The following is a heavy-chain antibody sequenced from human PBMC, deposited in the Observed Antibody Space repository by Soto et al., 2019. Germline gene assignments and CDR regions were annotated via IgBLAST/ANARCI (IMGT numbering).Heavy chain of an antibody. CDR3: ARDRIAAHSLDY. CDR2: ISSSSSYI. Sequence: GGSLRLSCAASGFTFSSYSMNWVRQAPGKGLEWVSSISSSSSYIYYADSVKGRFTISRDNAKNSLYLQMNSLRAEDTAVYYCARDRIAAHSLDYWGQGTLVTVSS. D-gene: IGHD6-6*01. CDR1: GFTFSSYS. J-gene: IGHJ4*02. V-gene: IGHV3-21*01.